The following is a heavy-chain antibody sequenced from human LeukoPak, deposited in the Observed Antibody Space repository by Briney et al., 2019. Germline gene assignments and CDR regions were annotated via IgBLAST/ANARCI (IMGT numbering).Heavy chain of an antibody. CDR2: INHSGST. D-gene: IGHD3-10*01. Sequence: KSSETLSLTCAVYGGSFSGYYWSWIRQPPGKGLEWIGEINHSGSTNYNPSLKSRVTISVDTSKNQFSLKLSSVTAADTAVYYCARGIYGYYGSGIDYWGQGTLVTVSS. V-gene: IGHV4-34*01. CDR1: GGSFSGYY. CDR3: ARGIYGYYGSGIDY. J-gene: IGHJ4*02.